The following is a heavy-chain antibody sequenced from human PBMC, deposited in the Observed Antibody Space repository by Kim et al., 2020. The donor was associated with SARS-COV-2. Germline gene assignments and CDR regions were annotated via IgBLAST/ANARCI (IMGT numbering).Heavy chain of an antibody. D-gene: IGHD3-3*02. CDR2: GNT. CDR3: ARMTLDPDY. V-gene: IGHV1-3*01. Sequence: GNTKYSQKFQGRVTITRDTSASTAYMELSSLRSEDTAVYYCARMTLDPDYWGQGTLVTVSS. J-gene: IGHJ4*02.